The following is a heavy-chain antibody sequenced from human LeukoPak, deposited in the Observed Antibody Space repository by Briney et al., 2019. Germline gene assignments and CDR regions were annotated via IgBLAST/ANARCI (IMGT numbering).Heavy chain of an antibody. Sequence: GASVKVSCKASGGTFGSYAISWVRQAPGQGLEWMGGIIPIFGTANYAQKFQGRVTITTDESTSTAYMELSSLRSEDTAVYYCARGLAAAGNWFDPWGQGTLVTVSS. J-gene: IGHJ5*02. V-gene: IGHV1-69*05. D-gene: IGHD6-13*01. CDR1: GGTFGSYA. CDR2: IIPIFGTA. CDR3: ARGLAAAGNWFDP.